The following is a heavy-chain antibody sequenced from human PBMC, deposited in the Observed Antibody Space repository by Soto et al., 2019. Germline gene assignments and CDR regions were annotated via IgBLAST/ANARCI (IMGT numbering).Heavy chain of an antibody. CDR3: ARVDITMVRGVPPGYYYGMDV. CDR2: IIPIFGTA. D-gene: IGHD3-10*01. Sequence: SVKVSCKASGGTFSSYAITWVRQAPGQGLEWMGGIIPIFGTANYAQKFQARVTITADESTSTAYMELRSLRSEDTAVYYCARVDITMVRGVPPGYYYGMDVWGQGTTVTVSS. J-gene: IGHJ6*02. V-gene: IGHV1-69*13. CDR1: GGTFSSYA.